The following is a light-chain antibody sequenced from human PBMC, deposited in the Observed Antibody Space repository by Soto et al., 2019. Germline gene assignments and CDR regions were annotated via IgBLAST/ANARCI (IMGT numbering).Light chain of an antibody. Sequence: AIRMTQSPSSLSASTGDRVTITCRASQDVGKWLAWYQQKPGKAPTLLIHGASSLQSGVPPRYSGSGYGTDFTLTISSLQPEDFATYYCQQLFTFGQGTRLEI. CDR3: QQLFT. CDR2: GAS. CDR1: QDVGKW. J-gene: IGKJ5*01. V-gene: IGKV1-8*01.